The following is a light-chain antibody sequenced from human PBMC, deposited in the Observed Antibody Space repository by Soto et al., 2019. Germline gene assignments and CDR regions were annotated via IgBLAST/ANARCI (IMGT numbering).Light chain of an antibody. CDR1: KLGDKY. V-gene: IGLV3-1*01. CDR2: QDS. Sequence: SYELTQPPSVSVSPGQTASITCSGDKLGDKYACWYQQKPGQSPVLVIYQDSKRPSGIPERFSGSNSGNTATLTISGTQAMEEADYYFQAWDSSPVFGGGTKVTVL. J-gene: IGLJ2*01. CDR3: QAWDSSPV.